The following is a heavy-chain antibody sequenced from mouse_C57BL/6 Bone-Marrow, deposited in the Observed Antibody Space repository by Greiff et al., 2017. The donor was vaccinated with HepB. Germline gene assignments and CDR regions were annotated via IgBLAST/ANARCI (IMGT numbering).Heavy chain of an antibody. D-gene: IGHD1-1*01. J-gene: IGHJ1*03. CDR2: IYPGDGDT. Sequence: QVQLQQSGPELVKPGASVKISCKASGYAFSSSWMNWVKQRPGKGLEWIGRIYPGDGDTNYNGKFKGKATLTADKSSSTAYMQLSSLTSEDSAVYFCAREKYYYGSTGYFDVWGTGTTVTVSS. CDR3: AREKYYYGSTGYFDV. CDR1: GYAFSSSW. V-gene: IGHV1-82*01.